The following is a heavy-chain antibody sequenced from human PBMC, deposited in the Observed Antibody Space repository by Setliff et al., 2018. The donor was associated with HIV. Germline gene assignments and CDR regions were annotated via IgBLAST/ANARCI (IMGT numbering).Heavy chain of an antibody. Sequence: GGSLRLSCADSGFTFSRYWMSWVRQAPGKGLECVASINQDGSNKYYADSVKGRFTISRDNSKNTLYLQMNSLRPEDTAVYFCARDRVGSTNSFDPWGQGTLVTVSS. J-gene: IGHJ5*02. CDR3: ARDRVGSTNSFDP. CDR2: INQDGSNK. V-gene: IGHV3-7*01. CDR1: GFTFSRYW. D-gene: IGHD1-1*01.